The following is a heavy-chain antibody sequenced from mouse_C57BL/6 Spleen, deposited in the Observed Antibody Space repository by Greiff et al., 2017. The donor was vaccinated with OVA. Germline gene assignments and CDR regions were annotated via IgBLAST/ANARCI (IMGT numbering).Heavy chain of an antibody. J-gene: IGHJ4*01. CDR2: IDPATGGT. D-gene: IGHD1-1*01. V-gene: IGHV1-15*01. Sequence: VQLQQSGAELVRPGASVTLSCKASGYTFTDYEMHWVKQTPVHGLEWIGAIDPATGGTAYNQKFKGKAILTADKSSSTAYMELRSLTSEDCAVYYCTRRGTTTVVVDYAMDYWGQGTSVTVSS. CDR3: TRRGTTTVVVDYAMDY. CDR1: GYTFTDYE.